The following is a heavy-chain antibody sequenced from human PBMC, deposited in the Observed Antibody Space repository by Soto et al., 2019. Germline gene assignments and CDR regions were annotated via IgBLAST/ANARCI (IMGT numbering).Heavy chain of an antibody. CDR2: IYYSGST. D-gene: IGHD3-3*01. CDR1: GGSISSSSYY. V-gene: IGHV4-39*01. Sequence: SETLSLTCTVSGGSISSSSYYWGWIRQPPGKGLEWIGSIYYSGSTYYNPSLKSRVTISVDTSKNQFSLKLSSVTAADTAVYYCARRITIFGVVTLYYYGMDVWGQGTAVTVSS. CDR3: ARRITIFGVVTLYYYGMDV. J-gene: IGHJ6*02.